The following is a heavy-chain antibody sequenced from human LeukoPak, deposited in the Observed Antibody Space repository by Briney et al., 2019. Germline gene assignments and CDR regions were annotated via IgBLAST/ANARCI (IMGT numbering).Heavy chain of an antibody. CDR2: ISYSGST. V-gene: IGHV4-39*07. Sequence: SEALSLTCTVSGGSFSSSSYYWGWIRQPPGKGLEWIGSISYSGSTYYNPSLKSRVTISVDTSKNQFSLKLSSVTAADTAVYYCARDPVVTKESAFDIWGQGTMVTVSS. D-gene: IGHD4-23*01. J-gene: IGHJ3*02. CDR3: ARDPVVTKESAFDI. CDR1: GGSFSSSSYY.